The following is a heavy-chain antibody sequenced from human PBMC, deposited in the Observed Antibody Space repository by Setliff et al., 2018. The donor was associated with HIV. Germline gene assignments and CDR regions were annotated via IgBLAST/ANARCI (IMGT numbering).Heavy chain of an antibody. J-gene: IGHJ3*02. CDR1: GGSRSTYY. D-gene: IGHD2-15*01. CDR3: ARVFPPIRGAPFGTPPGAFDI. CDR2: IYSSGST. Sequence: PSETLSLTCSVSGGSRSTYYWSWIRQPAGKGLEWIGRIYSSGSTIYNPSLRSRVTMSVDTSKSQMSLKLTSVTAADTAVYYCARVFPPIRGAPFGTPPGAFDIWGQGTMVTVSS. V-gene: IGHV4-4*07.